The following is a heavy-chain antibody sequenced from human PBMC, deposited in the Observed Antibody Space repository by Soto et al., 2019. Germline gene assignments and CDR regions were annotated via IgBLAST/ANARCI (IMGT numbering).Heavy chain of an antibody. CDR2: ISAYNGNT. J-gene: IGHJ4*02. V-gene: IGHV1-18*01. D-gene: IGHD5-12*01. CDR1: GYTFTSYG. CDR3: AREIGGYDSEGGFDY. Sequence: QVQLVQSGAEVKKPGASVKVSCKASGYTFTSYGISWVRQAPGQGLEWMGWISAYNGNTNYAQKLQGRVTMTTDTSXXTAYMELRSLRSDDTAVYYCAREIGGYDSEGGFDYWGQGTLVTVSS.